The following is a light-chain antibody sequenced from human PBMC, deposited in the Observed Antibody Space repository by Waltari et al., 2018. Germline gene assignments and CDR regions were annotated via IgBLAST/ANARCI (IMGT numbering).Light chain of an antibody. CDR2: ADT. CDR1: ELPRKY. V-gene: IGLV3-10*01. Sequence: YELTQPPSASVSPGQTARITCSGHELPRKYAYWFQQKSGQAPRLVMYADTKRPSGIPERFSWSSSATVATLTISGAQVDDEADYYCYSSDSTGLRVFGGETTVVVL. CDR3: YSSDSTGLRV. J-gene: IGLJ1*01.